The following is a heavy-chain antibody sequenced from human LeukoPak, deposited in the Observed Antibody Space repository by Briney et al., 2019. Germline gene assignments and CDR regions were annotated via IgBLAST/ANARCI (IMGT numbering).Heavy chain of an antibody. V-gene: IGHV3-21*01. CDR2: ISSSSSYI. CDR1: GFTFSSYS. J-gene: IGHJ4*02. Sequence: PGGPLRLSCAASGFTFSSYSMNWVRQAPGKGLEWVSSISSSSSYIYYADSVKGRFTISRDNAKNSLYLQMNSLRAEDTAVYYCARVFPLEYYYDSSGPEDYWGQGTLVTVSS. D-gene: IGHD3-22*01. CDR3: ARVFPLEYYYDSSGPEDY.